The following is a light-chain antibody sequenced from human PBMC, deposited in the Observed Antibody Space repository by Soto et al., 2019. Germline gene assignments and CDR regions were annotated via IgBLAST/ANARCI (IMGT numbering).Light chain of an antibody. J-gene: IGLJ1*01. Sequence: QSVLTQPPSASGTPGQRVVISCSGSYSNVGSNTVNWYQQLPGTAPQLVIYSNSHRPSGVPDRFSGSKSDTSASLGISGLQSEDEADYYCASWDDSLSGYVFGTGTKVTVL. CDR1: YSNVGSNT. V-gene: IGLV1-44*01. CDR3: ASWDDSLSGYV. CDR2: SNS.